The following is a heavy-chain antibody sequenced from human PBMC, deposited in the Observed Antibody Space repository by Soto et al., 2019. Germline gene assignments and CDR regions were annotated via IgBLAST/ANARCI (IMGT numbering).Heavy chain of an antibody. CDR3: ARVVVIPQFSWFDP. CDR2: IYYSGST. J-gene: IGHJ5*02. Sequence: PSETLSLTCTVSGGSISSYYWSWIRQPPGKGLEWIGYIYYSGSTNYNPSLKSRVTISVDTSENQFSLKLSSVTAADTAVYYCARVVVIPQFSWFDPWGQGTLVTVSS. CDR1: GGSISSYY. D-gene: IGHD3-22*01. V-gene: IGHV4-59*01.